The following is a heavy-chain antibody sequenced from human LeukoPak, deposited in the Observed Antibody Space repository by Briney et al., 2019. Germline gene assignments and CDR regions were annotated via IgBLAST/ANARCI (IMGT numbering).Heavy chain of an antibody. CDR1: GFTFSSYA. D-gene: IGHD2-15*01. J-gene: IGHJ5*02. Sequence: GGSLRLSCAASGFTFSSYAMSWVRQAPGKGLEWVSGISGSGGSTYYADSVRGRFTISRDNSKNTLFLQMNSLRADDTAVYYCAKGPNSAATGYLNWFDPWGQGTLVTVSS. V-gene: IGHV3-23*01. CDR2: ISGSGGST. CDR3: AKGPNSAATGYLNWFDP.